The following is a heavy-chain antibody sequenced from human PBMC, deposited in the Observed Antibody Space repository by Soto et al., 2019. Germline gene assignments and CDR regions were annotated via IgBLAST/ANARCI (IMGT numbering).Heavy chain of an antibody. Sequence: ASVKVSCKAYGYSFSNNYVVWVRQAPGQGLERMGVINPAGGSTSYAQKFQDRVTMTRDMSTSTVYLDLISLRSDDTAVFYCGRVFGTDYDRLTGLWVGHFDFWGEATQVTGSS. CDR1: GYSFSNNY. CDR3: GRVFGTDYDRLTGLWVGHFDF. V-gene: IGHV1-46*01. J-gene: IGHJ4*02. CDR2: INPAGGST. D-gene: IGHD3-9*01.